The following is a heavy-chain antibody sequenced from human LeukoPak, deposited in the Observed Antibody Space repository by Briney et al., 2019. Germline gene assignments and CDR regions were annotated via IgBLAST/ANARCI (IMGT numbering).Heavy chain of an antibody. Sequence: GGSLRLSCAASGFTFSNYAMSWVRQAPGKGLEWVSAISGSGGSPYYADSVKGRFTISRDNSKNTLYLQMNSLRAEDTAVYYCAKGGFADLVDYWGQGTLVTVSS. V-gene: IGHV3-23*01. J-gene: IGHJ4*02. CDR1: GFTFSNYA. CDR3: AKGGFADLVDY. CDR2: ISGSGGSP.